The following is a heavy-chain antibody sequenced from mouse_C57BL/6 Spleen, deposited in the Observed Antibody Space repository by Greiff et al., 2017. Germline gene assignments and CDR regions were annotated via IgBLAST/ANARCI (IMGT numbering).Heavy chain of an antibody. D-gene: IGHD2-3*01. J-gene: IGHJ3*01. CDR3: ARWGYYDWFAY. V-gene: IGHV1-74*01. Sequence: QVQLQQPGAELVKPGASVKVSCKASGYTFTSYWMHWVKQRPGQGLEWIGRIHPSDSETHYNQKFKDKATLTVDKSSSTAYMQLSSLTSEDSAVYYCARWGYYDWFAYWGQGTLVTVSA. CDR1: GYTFTSYW. CDR2: IHPSDSET.